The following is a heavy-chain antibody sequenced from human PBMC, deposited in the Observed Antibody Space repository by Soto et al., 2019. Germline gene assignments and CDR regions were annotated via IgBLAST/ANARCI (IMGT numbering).Heavy chain of an antibody. CDR3: ARDTGLAPTVWGY. V-gene: IGHV4-31*03. J-gene: IGHJ4*03. Sequence: QVQLQESGPGLVKPSQTLSLTCSVSGYSISGGGHYWNWIRQSAGKGLEWIGYCYHSGSTPYNPSVGGRPTRSIETSKNQVSLRFISVTPADRALYYCARDTGLAPTVWGYCGHGTQVTVSS. CDR2: CYHSGST. D-gene: IGHD7-27*01. CDR1: GYSISGGGHY.